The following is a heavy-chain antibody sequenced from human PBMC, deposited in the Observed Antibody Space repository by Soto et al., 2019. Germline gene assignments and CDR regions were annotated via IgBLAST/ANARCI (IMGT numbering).Heavy chain of an antibody. J-gene: IGHJ4*02. CDR1: GGSFSGYY. D-gene: IGHD2-2*01. Sequence: QVQLQQWGAGLLKPSETLSLTCAVYGGSFSGYYWRWIRQPPGKGLEWIGEINYSGSTNYNPSLKRRVTISVDTCKNQFSLNLSSVTAADTAVYYCARGPRYCSSTSCYFDYWGQGTLVTVSS. CDR2: INYSGST. CDR3: ARGPRYCSSTSCYFDY. V-gene: IGHV4-34*01.